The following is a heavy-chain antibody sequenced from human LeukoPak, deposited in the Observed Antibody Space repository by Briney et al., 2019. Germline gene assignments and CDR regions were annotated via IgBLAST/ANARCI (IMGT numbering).Heavy chain of an antibody. J-gene: IGHJ4*02. CDR3: AKALNSDYGAFDY. V-gene: IGHV3-23*01. Sequence: GGSLRLSCAVSGFTFNNYAMSWVRQAPGKGLEWVSGISGSGGDTYYADSVKGRFTISRDNSKSTLYLQMNSLRAEDTAVYYCAKALNSDYGAFDYWGQGTLVTVSA. CDR2: ISGSGGDT. CDR1: GFTFNNYA. D-gene: IGHD4-17*01.